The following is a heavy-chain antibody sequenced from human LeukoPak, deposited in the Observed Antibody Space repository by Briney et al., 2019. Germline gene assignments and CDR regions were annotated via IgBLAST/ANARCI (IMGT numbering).Heavy chain of an antibody. D-gene: IGHD3-10*01. Sequence: GGSLRLSCAASRFTFDEYGMSWVRQTAGKGLEWVSGINWNGRSIGYADSVKGRFTVSRDNAKSSLYLQMNSLRAEDTAVYYCARGGYYGSGNDFRFDPWGQGTLVTVSS. V-gene: IGHV3-20*04. CDR2: INWNGRSI. CDR1: RFTFDEYG. CDR3: ARGGYYGSGNDFRFDP. J-gene: IGHJ5*02.